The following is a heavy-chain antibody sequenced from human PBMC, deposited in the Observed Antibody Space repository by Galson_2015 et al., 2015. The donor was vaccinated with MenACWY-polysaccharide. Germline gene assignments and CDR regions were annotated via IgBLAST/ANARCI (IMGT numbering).Heavy chain of an antibody. V-gene: IGHV3-21*01. Sequence: SLRLSCAASGFTFSSYSMNWVRQAPGKGLEWVSSISSSSYIYYADSVKGRFTISRDNAKNSLYLQMNSLRAEDTAVYYCARAGGWSTISGVPPPADWFDPWGQGTLVTVSS. CDR1: GFTFSSYS. CDR2: ISSSSYI. J-gene: IGHJ5*02. D-gene: IGHD3-3*01. CDR3: ARAGGWSTISGVPPPADWFDP.